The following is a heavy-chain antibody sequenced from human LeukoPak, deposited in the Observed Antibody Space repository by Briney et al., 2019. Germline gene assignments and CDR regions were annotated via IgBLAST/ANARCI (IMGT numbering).Heavy chain of an antibody. J-gene: IGHJ6*02. CDR3: AKDRQWELLYGMDV. Sequence: GGSLRLSCAASGFTVSSYYMTWVRQAPGKGLEWVSVIYSGGSTYYADSVRGRFTISRDNSKNTLYLQMNSLRAEDTAVYYCAKDRQWELLYGMDVWGQGTTVTVSS. V-gene: IGHV3-53*01. CDR2: IYSGGST. CDR1: GFTVSSYY. D-gene: IGHD1-26*01.